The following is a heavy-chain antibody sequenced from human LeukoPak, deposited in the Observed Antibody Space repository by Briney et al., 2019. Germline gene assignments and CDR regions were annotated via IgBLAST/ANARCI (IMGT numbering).Heavy chain of an antibody. CDR2: INHSGST. D-gene: IGHD3-10*01. V-gene: IGHV4-34*01. J-gene: IGHJ4*02. CDR1: GFTFSSYA. CDR3: ARLTRGVTDY. Sequence: GSLRLSCAASGFTFSSYAMSWVRQAPGKGLEWIGEINHSGSTNYNPSLKSRVTISVDTSKNQFSLKLSSVTAADTAVYYCARLTRGVTDYWGQGTLVTVSS.